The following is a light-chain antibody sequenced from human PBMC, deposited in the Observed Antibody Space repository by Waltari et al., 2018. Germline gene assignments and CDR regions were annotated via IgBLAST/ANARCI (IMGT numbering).Light chain of an antibody. CDR1: QSVSSSY. J-gene: IGKJ1*01. CDR3: QQYGSSPPWT. Sequence: PGERATLSCRASQSVSSSYLAWYQQKPGQAPRLLIYGASSRATGIPDRFSGSGSGTDFTLTISRLEPEDFAVYYCQQYGSSPPWTFGQGTKVEIK. CDR2: GAS. V-gene: IGKV3-20*01.